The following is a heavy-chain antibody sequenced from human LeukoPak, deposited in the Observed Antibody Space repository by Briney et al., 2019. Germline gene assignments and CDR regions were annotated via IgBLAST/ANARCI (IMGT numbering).Heavy chain of an antibody. CDR2: IYYSGST. V-gene: IGHV4-59*01. CDR1: GGSISSYY. J-gene: IGHJ5*02. D-gene: IGHD5-18*01. Sequence: PSETLSLTCTVSGGSISSYYWSWIRQPPGKGLEWIGYIYYSGSTNYNPSLKSRVTISVDTSKNQFSLKLSPVTAADTAVYYCARATAMVKGYNWFDPWGQGTLVTVSS. CDR3: ARATAMVKGYNWFDP.